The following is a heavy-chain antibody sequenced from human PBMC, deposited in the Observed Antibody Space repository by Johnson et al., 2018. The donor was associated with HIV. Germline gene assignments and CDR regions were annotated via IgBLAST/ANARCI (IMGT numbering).Heavy chain of an antibody. D-gene: IGHD4-23*01. CDR1: GFTFSSYG. CDR2: ISHDGSDK. V-gene: IGHV3-30*18. CDR3: AKLRWAPRAFDI. Sequence: QVQLVESGGGVVQPGRFLRLSCAASGFTFSSYGMHWVRQAPGKGLEWVAVISHDGSDKNYADSVKGRFTISRDNSKNTLFLQMNSLRAEDTAVYYCAKLRWAPRAFDIWGQGTMVTVSS. J-gene: IGHJ3*02.